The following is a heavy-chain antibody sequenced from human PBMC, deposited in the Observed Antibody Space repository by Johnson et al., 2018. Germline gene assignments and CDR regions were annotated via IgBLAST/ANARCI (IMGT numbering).Heavy chain of an antibody. CDR2: ISSSSSTI. Sequence: EVQLVESGGGLVQXGGSXRLXCAASGFTFSSYSMNWVRQAPGTGLEWVSYISSSSSTIYYAASVKGRFTISRDNAKNSRYLQMNSLRAEDTAVYYCAAEAAVQAYYYMDVWGKGTTVTVSS. CDR1: GFTFSSYS. J-gene: IGHJ6*03. D-gene: IGHD6-25*01. CDR3: AAEAAVQAYYYMDV. V-gene: IGHV3-48*01.